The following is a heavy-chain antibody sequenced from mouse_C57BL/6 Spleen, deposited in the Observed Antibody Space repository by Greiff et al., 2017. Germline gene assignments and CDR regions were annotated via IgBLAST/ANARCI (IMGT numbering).Heavy chain of an antibody. D-gene: IGHD1-1*01. CDR3: ARLGFTTVVATEDYAMDY. Sequence: QVQLQQSGAELAKPGASVKLSCKASGYTFTSYWMHWVKQRPGQGLEWIGYINPSSGYTKYNQKFKDKATLTADKSSSTAYMQLSSLTYEDSAVYYCARLGFTTVVATEDYAMDYWGQGTSVTVSS. CDR1: GYTFTSYW. J-gene: IGHJ4*01. V-gene: IGHV1-7*01. CDR2: INPSSGYT.